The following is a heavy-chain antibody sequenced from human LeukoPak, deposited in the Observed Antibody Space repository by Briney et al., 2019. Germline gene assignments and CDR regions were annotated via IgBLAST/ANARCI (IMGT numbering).Heavy chain of an antibody. CDR1: GGSISSYY. J-gene: IGHJ4*02. CDR2: ISGSGGST. V-gene: IGHV3-23*01. Sequence: PSETLSLTCTVSGGSISSYYWSWIRQPPGKGLEWVSAISGSGGSTYYADSVKGRFTISRDNSKNTLYLQMNSLRAEDTAVYYCAKDYPLYCSSTSCYSGGFDYWGQGTLVTVSS. CDR3: AKDYPLYCSSTSCYSGGFDY. D-gene: IGHD2-2*01.